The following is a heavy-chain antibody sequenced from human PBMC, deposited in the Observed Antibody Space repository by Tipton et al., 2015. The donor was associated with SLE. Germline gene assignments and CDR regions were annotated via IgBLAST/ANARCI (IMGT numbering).Heavy chain of an antibody. J-gene: IGHJ4*02. D-gene: IGHD3-3*01. Sequence: SLRLSCAASGFTFSSYAMHWVRQAPGKGLEWVAVISYDGSNKYYADSVKGRFTISRDNSKNTLYLQMNGLRAEDTAVYYCARELGDYWGQGTLVTVSS. CDR3: ARELGDY. CDR1: GFTFSSYA. V-gene: IGHV3-30*04. CDR2: ISYDGSNK.